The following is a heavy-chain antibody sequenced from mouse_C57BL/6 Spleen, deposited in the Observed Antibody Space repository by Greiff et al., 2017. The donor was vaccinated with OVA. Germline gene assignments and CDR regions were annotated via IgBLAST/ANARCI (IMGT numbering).Heavy chain of an antibody. CDR3: TRDRGYFDY. V-gene: IGHV1-15*01. CDR2: IDPETGGT. Sequence: QVQLKQSGAELVRPGASVTLSCKASGYTFTDYEMHWVKQTPVPGLEWIGAIDPETGGTAYNQKFKGKAILTADKSSSTAYMELRSLTSADSAVYYCTRDRGYFDYWGQGTTLTVSS. J-gene: IGHJ2*01. CDR1: GYTFTDYE.